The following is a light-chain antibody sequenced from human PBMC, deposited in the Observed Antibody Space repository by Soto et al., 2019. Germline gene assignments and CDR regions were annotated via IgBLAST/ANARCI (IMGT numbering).Light chain of an antibody. CDR1: QGIGNY. CDR3: QRYNSAPRT. Sequence: EIQMTQSPSSLSASVGDRVTITCRASQGIGNYLAWYQQKPGEVPELLIYGASTLQSGVTSRFSGSGSGTDFTLTISTLQPEDVANYYCQRYNSAPRTFGQGTKVEIK. V-gene: IGKV1-27*01. J-gene: IGKJ1*01. CDR2: GAS.